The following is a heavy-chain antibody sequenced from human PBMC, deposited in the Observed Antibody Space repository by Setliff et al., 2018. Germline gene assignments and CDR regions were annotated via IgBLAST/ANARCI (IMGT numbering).Heavy chain of an antibody. V-gene: IGHV4-39*02. CDR2: IYYRGDT. Sequence: SETLSLTCTVSGASLNSGTYYWGWIRQPPGKGLEWIGRIYYRGDTYYNASLKGRLTISVDTAQNQFSLRLTSVTAADTAVYYCARDPGNGWQLLLVRYLKLGPGNPGHRLLRDVWGKGTTVTVSS. J-gene: IGHJ6*04. CDR1: GASLNSGTYY. D-gene: IGHD7-27*01. CDR3: ARDPGNGWQLLLVRYLKLGPGNPGHRLLRDV.